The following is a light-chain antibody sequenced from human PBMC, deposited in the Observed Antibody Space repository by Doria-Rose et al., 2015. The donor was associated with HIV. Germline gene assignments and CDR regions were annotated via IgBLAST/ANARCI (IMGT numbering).Light chain of an antibody. CDR2: DGS. CDR3: HQYGTSWT. J-gene: IGKJ1*01. CDR1: QSFSSTY. Sequence: TQSPGTLSLSPGERATLSCRASQSFSSTYLAWYQREPGQAPSLLIYDGSTRATGIPDRFSASGSGTDFTLTINRLEPEDFALYYCHQYGTSWTFGQGTKVEI. V-gene: IGKV3-20*01.